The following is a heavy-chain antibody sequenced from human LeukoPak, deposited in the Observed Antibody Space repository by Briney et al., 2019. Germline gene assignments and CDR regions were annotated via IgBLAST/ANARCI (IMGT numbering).Heavy chain of an antibody. CDR2: IYYSGST. V-gene: IGHV4-59*01. CDR3: ARASTIAGQWLVEDWYFDY. Sequence: SETLSLTCTVSGGSISSYYWSWIRQPPGKGLEWIGYIYYSGSTNYNPSLKSRVTISVDTSKNQFSLKLSSVTAADTAVYYCARASTIAGQWLVEDWYFDYWGQGTLVTVSS. CDR1: GGSISSYY. J-gene: IGHJ4*02. D-gene: IGHD6-19*01.